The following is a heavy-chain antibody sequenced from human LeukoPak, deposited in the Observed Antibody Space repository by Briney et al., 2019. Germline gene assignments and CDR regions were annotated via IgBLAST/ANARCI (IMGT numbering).Heavy chain of an antibody. CDR3: ARAPLTMVRGVHYYFDY. D-gene: IGHD3-10*01. V-gene: IGHV4-34*01. Sequence: PSETLSLTCAVYGGSFSGYYWSWIRQPPGKGLEWIGEINHSGSTNYNPSLKCRVTISVDTSKNQFFLKLSSVTAADTAVYYCARAPLTMVRGVHYYFDYWGQGTLVTVSS. CDR2: INHSGST. J-gene: IGHJ4*02. CDR1: GGSFSGYY.